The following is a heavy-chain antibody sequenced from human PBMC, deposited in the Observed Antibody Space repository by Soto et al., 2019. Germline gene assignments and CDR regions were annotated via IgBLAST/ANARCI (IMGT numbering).Heavy chain of an antibody. CDR2: IKSKTDGGTT. CDR1: GFTFSNAW. CDR3: TTDSLRPPSNFPGIAAAGTYYYYGMDV. Sequence: PGGSLRLSCAASGFTFSNAWINWVRQAPGKGLEWVGRIKSKTDGGTTDYAAPVKGRFTISRDDSKNTLYLQMNSLKTEDTAVYYCTTDSLRPPSNFPGIAAAGTYYYYGMDVWGQGTTVTVSS. V-gene: IGHV3-15*07. J-gene: IGHJ6*02. D-gene: IGHD6-13*01.